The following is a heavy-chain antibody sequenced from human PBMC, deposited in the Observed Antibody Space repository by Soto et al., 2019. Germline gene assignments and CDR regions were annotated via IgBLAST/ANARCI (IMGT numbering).Heavy chain of an antibody. CDR3: IAVARRPGDY. D-gene: IGHD6-19*01. Sequence: ASVKVSCKASGYAFTGYYMHCVRQAPGQGLEWMGWINPNSGGTNYAQKFQGRVTMTRDTSISTAYMELSRLRSDDTAVYYCIAVARRPGDYWGQATLDTACS. CDR2: INPNSGGT. J-gene: IGHJ4*02. V-gene: IGHV1-2*02. CDR1: GYAFTGYY.